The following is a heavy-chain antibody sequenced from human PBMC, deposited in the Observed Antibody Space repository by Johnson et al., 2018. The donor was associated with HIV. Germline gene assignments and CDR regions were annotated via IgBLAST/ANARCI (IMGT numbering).Heavy chain of an antibody. Sequence: QVQLVESGGGVVQPGRSLRLSCAASGFTFSSYAMHWVRQAPGKGLEWVAVISYDGSNKYYADSVKGRFTISRDNSKNTLYLQMNSPRAEETAVYYCARDLIGGSAFDIWGQGTMVTVSS. CDR1: GFTFSSYA. V-gene: IGHV3-30*14. D-gene: IGHD1-26*01. CDR3: ARDLIGGSAFDI. CDR2: ISYDGSNK. J-gene: IGHJ3*02.